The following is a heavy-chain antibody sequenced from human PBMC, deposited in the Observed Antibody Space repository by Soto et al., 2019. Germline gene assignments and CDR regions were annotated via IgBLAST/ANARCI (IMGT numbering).Heavy chain of an antibody. CDR3: AGASDSTWYNWLDP. V-gene: IGHV1-69*01. J-gene: IGHJ5*02. CDR2: IIPTFGTT. D-gene: IGHD4-4*01. Sequence: QVQLVQSGAEVKKPGSSVKVSCKAPGGNFSSNGIRWVRQAPGQGLEFMGGIIPTFGTTNYAHKFRGRVTITADESTGTAYMELSSLRSDDTAVYYCAGASDSTWYNWLDPWSQGTLVTVSS. CDR1: GGNFSSNG.